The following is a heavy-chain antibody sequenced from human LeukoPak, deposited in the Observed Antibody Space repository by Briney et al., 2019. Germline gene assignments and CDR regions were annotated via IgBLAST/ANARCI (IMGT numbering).Heavy chain of an antibody. CDR2: IYSGST. CDR3: ASPLWFGELLQDY. Sequence: PSETLSLTCAVSGGSISSGGYSWSWIRQPPGKGLEWIGYIYSGSTYYNPSLKSRVTISVDTSKNQFSLKLSSVTAADTAVYYCASPLWFGELLQDYWGQGTLVTVSS. V-gene: IGHV4-30-4*07. CDR1: GGSISSGGYS. D-gene: IGHD3-10*01. J-gene: IGHJ4*02.